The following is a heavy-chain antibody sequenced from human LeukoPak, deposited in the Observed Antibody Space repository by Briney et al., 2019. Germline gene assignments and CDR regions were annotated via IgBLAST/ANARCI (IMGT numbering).Heavy chain of an antibody. Sequence: GSLRLSCAATGFTFSSYAMSWVRQAPGKGLEWVSAISESGDSTYYADSVKGRFTISRDNSKNTLSLLMNSLRAEDTAIYYCAKEGGTTGYADYWGQGTLVTVSS. D-gene: IGHD3-9*01. CDR2: ISESGDST. J-gene: IGHJ4*02. CDR1: GFTFSSYA. V-gene: IGHV3-23*01. CDR3: AKEGGTTGYADY.